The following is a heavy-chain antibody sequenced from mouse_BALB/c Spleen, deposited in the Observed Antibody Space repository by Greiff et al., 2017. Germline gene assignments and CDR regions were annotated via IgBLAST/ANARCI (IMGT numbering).Heavy chain of an antibody. CDR1: GYTFTDYY. J-gene: IGHJ4*01. CDR3: ARETGMDY. Sequence: QVQLKQSGAELARPGASVKLSCKASGYTFTDYYINWVKQRTGQGLEWIGEIYPGSGNTYYNEKFKGKATLTADKSSSTAYMQLSSLTSEDSAVYFCARETGMDYWGQGTSVTVSS. D-gene: IGHD4-1*01. V-gene: IGHV1-77*01. CDR2: IYPGSGNT.